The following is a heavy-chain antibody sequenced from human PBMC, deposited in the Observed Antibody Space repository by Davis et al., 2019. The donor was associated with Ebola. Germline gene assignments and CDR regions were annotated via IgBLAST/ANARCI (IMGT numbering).Heavy chain of an antibody. J-gene: IGHJ5*02. CDR2: TYYSSKWYN. CDR3: ARGWLRTSFDP. D-gene: IGHD6-19*01. CDR1: GDSVPSGG. Sequence: HSQTLSLTCVISGDSVPSGGWNWIRQSPSRGLEWLGRTYYSSKWYNDYAVSVKTRITINPDTSKNQFSLQLNSVTPEDTAVYYCARGWLRTSFDPWGQGTLVTVSS. V-gene: IGHV6-1*01.